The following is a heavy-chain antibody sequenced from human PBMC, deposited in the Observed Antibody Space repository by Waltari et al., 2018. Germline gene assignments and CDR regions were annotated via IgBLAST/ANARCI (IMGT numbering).Heavy chain of an antibody. Sequence: QVQLVQSGAEVKKPGASVKVSCKVSGYTLTELSMHWVRQAPGKGREWMGGCDPEDGETIYAQKFQGRVTMTEDTSTDTAYMELSSLRSEDTAVYYCATEVVVAATLYWYFDLWGRGTLVTVSS. CDR3: ATEVVVAATLYWYFDL. CDR1: GYTLTELS. D-gene: IGHD2-15*01. CDR2: CDPEDGET. J-gene: IGHJ2*01. V-gene: IGHV1-24*01.